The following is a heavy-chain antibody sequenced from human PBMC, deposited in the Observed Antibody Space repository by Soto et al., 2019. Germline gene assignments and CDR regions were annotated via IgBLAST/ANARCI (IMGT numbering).Heavy chain of an antibody. Sequence: QVQLQESGPGLVRPSGTLSLTCAVSGDSINSNYCWTWVRQPPGKGLEWIAEIYYSGGTSYNPSHRGPVTKSMDKSKNQFSLNLTSVTAADTAMYYCARDTGWGLGYWGQGTLVTVSS. CDR1: GDSINSNYC. CDR3: ARDTGWGLGY. CDR2: IYYSGGT. D-gene: IGHD6-19*01. V-gene: IGHV4-4*02. J-gene: IGHJ4*02.